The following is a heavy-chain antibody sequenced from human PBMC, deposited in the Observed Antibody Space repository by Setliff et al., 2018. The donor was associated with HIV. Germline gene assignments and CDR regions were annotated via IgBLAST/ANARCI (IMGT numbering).Heavy chain of an antibody. J-gene: IGHJ2*01. V-gene: IGHV1-69*10. D-gene: IGHD1-1*01. CDR3: ARFLRGEHFASWKSNHYFDL. CDR2: YIPTVHFA. CDR1: GGTFDNQA. Sequence: GASVKVSCKASGGTFDNQAIAWVRQAPGQGLEWVGGYIPTVHFARYAEHLMDRVTISADTSTGTAYMELRGLKSADTAVYYCARFLRGEHFASWKSNHYFDLWGRGTLVTVSS.